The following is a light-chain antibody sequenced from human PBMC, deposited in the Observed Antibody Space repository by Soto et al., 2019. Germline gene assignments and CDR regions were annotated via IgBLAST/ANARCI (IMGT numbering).Light chain of an antibody. CDR3: SAYAGSSVL. CDR2: EVR. CDR1: SSDVGGYDY. V-gene: IGLV2-14*01. J-gene: IGLJ2*01. Sequence: QSALTQPASVSGSPGQSITISCTGTSSDVGGYDYVSWYQQYPDKAPKLMIFEVRNRPSGVSNRFSGSKSGNTASLTISGLQTEDEADYYCSAYAGSSVLFGGGTKLTVL.